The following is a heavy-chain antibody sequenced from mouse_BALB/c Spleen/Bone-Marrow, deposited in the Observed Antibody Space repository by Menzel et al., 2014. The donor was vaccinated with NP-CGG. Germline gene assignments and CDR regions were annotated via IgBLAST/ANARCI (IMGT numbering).Heavy chain of an antibody. CDR3: ARNFYGSSYFDY. D-gene: IGHD1-1*01. V-gene: IGHV1-67*01. CDR2: ISTYSGNT. CDR1: GYTFTAYA. J-gene: IGHJ2*01. Sequence: QVQLQQSGPELVRPGVSVKLSCKGSGYTFTAYAMHWVKQSHAKSLEWIGLISTYSGNTHYIQNFKGKATMTVDKSSSTAYMELARLTSEDSAIYYCARNFYGSSYFDYWGQGTTLTVSS.